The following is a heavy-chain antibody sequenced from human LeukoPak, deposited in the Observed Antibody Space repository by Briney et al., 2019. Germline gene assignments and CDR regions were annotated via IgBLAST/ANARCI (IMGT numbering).Heavy chain of an antibody. J-gene: IGHJ6*04. V-gene: IGHV3-48*03. CDR1: GFTFSSYE. CDR3: AELGITMIGGV. Sequence: PGGSLRLSCAASGFTFSSYEMNWVRQAPGKGLEWVSYISSSGSTIYYADSVKGRFTISRDNAKNSLYLQLNSLRAEDTAVYYCAELGITMIGGVWGKGTTVTISS. D-gene: IGHD3-10*02. CDR2: ISSSGSTI.